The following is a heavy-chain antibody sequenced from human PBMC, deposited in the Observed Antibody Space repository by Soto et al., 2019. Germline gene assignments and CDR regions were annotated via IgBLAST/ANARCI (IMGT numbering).Heavy chain of an antibody. J-gene: IGHJ3*02. D-gene: IGHD2-15*01. Sequence: GGSLRLSCAASGFTVSSNYMSWVRQAPGKGLEWVSVIYSGGSTYYADSVKGRFTISRDNSKNTLYLQMNSLRAEDTAVYYCARDLPSQGVAATPDAFDIWGQGTMVTVS. CDR3: ARDLPSQGVAATPDAFDI. V-gene: IGHV3-66*01. CDR2: IYSGGST. CDR1: GFTVSSNY.